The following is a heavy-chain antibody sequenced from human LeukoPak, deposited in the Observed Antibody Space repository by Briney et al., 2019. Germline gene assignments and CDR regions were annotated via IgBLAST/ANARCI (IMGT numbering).Heavy chain of an antibody. D-gene: IGHD3-22*01. V-gene: IGHV3-48*04. CDR3: ARELGYYYDSSGYYFDY. Sequence: PGGSLRLSCAASGFTFSSYSMNWVRRAPGKGLEWVSYISSSSSTIYYADSVKGRFTISRDNAKNSLYLQMNSLRAEDTAVYYCARELGYYYDSSGYYFDYWGQGTLVTVSS. J-gene: IGHJ4*02. CDR1: GFTFSSYS. CDR2: ISSSSSTI.